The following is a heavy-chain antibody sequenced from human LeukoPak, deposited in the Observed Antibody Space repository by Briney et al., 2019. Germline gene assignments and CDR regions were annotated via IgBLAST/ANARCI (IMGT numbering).Heavy chain of an antibody. CDR1: GGSFSGYY. CDR2: INHSGST. J-gene: IGHJ4*02. Sequence: PSETLSLTCAVYGGSFSGYYWSWIRQPPGKGLEWIGEINHSGSTNYNPSLKSRVTISVDTSKNQFSLKLSSVTAADTAVYYCARYYYGSGSYYPAFVYWGQGTLVTVSS. D-gene: IGHD3-10*01. CDR3: ARYYYGSGSYYPAFVY. V-gene: IGHV4-34*01.